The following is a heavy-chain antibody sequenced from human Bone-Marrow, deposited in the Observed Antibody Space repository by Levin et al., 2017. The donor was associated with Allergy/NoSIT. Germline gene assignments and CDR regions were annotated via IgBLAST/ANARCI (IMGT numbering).Heavy chain of an antibody. Sequence: ETLSLTCTVSGGSISNYYYNWVRQPPGKGLEWIGLFSYSGSTNYNPSLKSRVTISVDTSKNQFSLKLSSVTAADTAVYFCVIGAGWLPDYWGQGTLVIVSS. CDR1: GGSISNYY. V-gene: IGHV4-59*01. CDR2: FSYSGST. D-gene: IGHD5-24*01. CDR3: VIGAGWLPDY. J-gene: IGHJ4*02.